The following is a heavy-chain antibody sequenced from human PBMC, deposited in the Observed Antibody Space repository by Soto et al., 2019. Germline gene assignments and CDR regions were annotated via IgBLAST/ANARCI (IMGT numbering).Heavy chain of an antibody. CDR1: GFTFTRYS. CDR3: ARESEDLTSNFDY. CDR2: ISSTTNYI. V-gene: IGHV3-21*06. J-gene: IGHJ4*02. Sequence: GGSLRLSCAASGFTFTRYSMNWVRQAPGKGLEWVSSISSTTNYIYYGDSMKGRFAISRDNAKNSLYLEMNSLRAEDTAVYYCARESEDLTSNFDYWGQGTRVTVSS.